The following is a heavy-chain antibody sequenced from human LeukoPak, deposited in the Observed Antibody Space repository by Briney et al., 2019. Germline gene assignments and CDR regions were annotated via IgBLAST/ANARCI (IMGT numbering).Heavy chain of an antibody. D-gene: IGHD2/OR15-2a*01. Sequence: SLRLSCTASGFTFGDYTLGWVRQAPGKGLEWVGFIRSKTYGGTTEYAASVKGRFTISRDDSKSIAYVQMNSLKIEDTAVYYCTRGALRISPLDFDYWGQGTLVTVSS. CDR2: IRSKTYGGTT. CDR1: GFTFGDYT. J-gene: IGHJ4*02. V-gene: IGHV3-49*04. CDR3: TRGALRISPLDFDY.